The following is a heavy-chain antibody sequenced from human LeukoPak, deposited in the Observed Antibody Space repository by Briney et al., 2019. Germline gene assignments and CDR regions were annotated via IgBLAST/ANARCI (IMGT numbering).Heavy chain of an antibody. D-gene: IGHD6-19*01. V-gene: IGHV4-59*01. CDR1: GFTFSSYW. J-gene: IGHJ5*02. CDR2: IYSSGST. Sequence: NPGGSLRLSCAASGFTFSSYWMSWIRQSPGTGLEWIGYIYSSGSTNYNPSLKSGVTMSVNTSKNQFYLKLTSVTSADTAMYFCARDTGAYSSGWYNWGSVGNWFDPWGQGILVTVSS. CDR3: ARDTGAYSSGWYNWGSVGNWFDP.